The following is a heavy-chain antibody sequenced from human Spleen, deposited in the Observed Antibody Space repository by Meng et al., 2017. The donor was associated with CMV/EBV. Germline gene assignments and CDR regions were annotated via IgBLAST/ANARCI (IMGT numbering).Heavy chain of an antibody. CDR1: GGTFSSYA. J-gene: IGHJ6*02. Sequence: SVKVSCKASGGTFSSYAISWVRQAPGQGLEWMGGIIPIFGTANYAQKFQGRVTITTDESTSTAYMELSSLRSEDTAVYYCARESGSCYVGCYYGMDVWGQGTTVTVSS. D-gene: IGHD1-26*01. V-gene: IGHV1-69*05. CDR2: IIPIFGTA. CDR3: ARESGSCYVGCYYGMDV.